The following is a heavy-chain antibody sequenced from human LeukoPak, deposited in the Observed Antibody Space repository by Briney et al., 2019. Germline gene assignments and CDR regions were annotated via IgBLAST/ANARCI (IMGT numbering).Heavy chain of an antibody. CDR3: AKEGQWLRLLGGRNYFDY. D-gene: IGHD5-12*01. CDR2: INHSGST. Sequence: PSETLSLTCAVYGGSFSGYYWSWIRQPPGKGLEWIGEINHSGSTNYNPSLKSRVTISVDTSKNQFSLKLSSVTAEDTALYYCAKEGQWLRLLGGRNYFDYWGQGTLVTVSS. CDR1: GGSFSGYY. V-gene: IGHV4-34*01. J-gene: IGHJ4*02.